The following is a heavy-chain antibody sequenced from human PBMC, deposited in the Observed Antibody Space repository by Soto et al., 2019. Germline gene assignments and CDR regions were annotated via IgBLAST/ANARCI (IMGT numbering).Heavy chain of an antibody. CDR3: ARSGSYSWLPY. CDR2: ISPSGGGS. V-gene: IGHV3-23*01. CDR1: GFTFSSYA. D-gene: IGHD1-26*01. J-gene: IGHJ4*02. Sequence: EVELLESGGGSVQPGGSLRLSCAASGFTFSSYALSWVRQAPGKGLEWVSSISPSGGGSYYADSVKGRFTISRDNSKNTVYLQMNGLRAEDSALYYCARSGSYSWLPYWGQGTLVTVSS.